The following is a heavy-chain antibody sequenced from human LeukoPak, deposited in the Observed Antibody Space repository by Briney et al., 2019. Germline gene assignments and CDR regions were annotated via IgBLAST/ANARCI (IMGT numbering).Heavy chain of an antibody. J-gene: IGHJ6*03. CDR2: ISGSGGST. V-gene: IGHV3-23*01. CDR3: AKDEHDFWSGYYYYHMDV. CDR1: GFTFSSYA. D-gene: IGHD3-3*01. Sequence: GGSLRLSCAASGFTFSSYAMSWVRQAPGKGLEWVSAISGSGGSTYYADSVKGRFTISRDNSKNTLYLQMNSLRAEDTAVYYCAKDEHDFWSGYYYYHMDVWGKGTTVTVSS.